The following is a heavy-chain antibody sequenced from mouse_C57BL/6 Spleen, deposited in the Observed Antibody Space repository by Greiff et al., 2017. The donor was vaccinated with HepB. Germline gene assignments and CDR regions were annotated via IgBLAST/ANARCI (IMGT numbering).Heavy chain of an antibody. CDR2: IYPSDSET. CDR1: GYTFTSYW. J-gene: IGHJ1*03. D-gene: IGHD1-1*01. CDR3: ARVYYGGSYWYFDV. V-gene: IGHV1-61*01. Sequence: VQLQQPGAELVRPGSSVKLSCKASGYTFTSYWMDWVKQRPGQGLEWIGNIYPSDSETHYNQKFKDKATLTVDKSSSTAYMQLSSLTSEDSAVYYCARVYYGGSYWYFDVWGTGTTVTVSS.